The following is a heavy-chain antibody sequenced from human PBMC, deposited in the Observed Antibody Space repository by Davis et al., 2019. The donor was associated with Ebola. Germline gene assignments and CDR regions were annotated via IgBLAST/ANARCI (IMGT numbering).Heavy chain of an antibody. D-gene: IGHD3-16*01. CDR1: GYSFTSYW. CDR3: ARQVTMITFGGSGDYYYGMDV. Sequence: PGGSLRLSCKGSGYSFTSYWIGWVRQMPGKALEWMGIIYPGDSDTRYSPSFQGQVTISADKSISTAYLQWSSLKASDTAMYYCARQVTMITFGGSGDYYYGMDVWGQGTTVTVSS. J-gene: IGHJ6*02. CDR2: IYPGDSDT. V-gene: IGHV5-51*01.